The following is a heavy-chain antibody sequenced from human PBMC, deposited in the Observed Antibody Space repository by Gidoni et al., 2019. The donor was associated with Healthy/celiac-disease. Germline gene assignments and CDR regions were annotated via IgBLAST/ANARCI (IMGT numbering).Heavy chain of an antibody. J-gene: IGHJ4*02. D-gene: IGHD1-26*01. Sequence: QLPLVPSGAEVKNPGSSVKFSCKSPGGTSSSYAISWVRQAPGQGLEWMGGIIPSFGTANYAQKFQGRVTITADKSTSTAYMELSSLRSEDTAVYYCARADSGSYYPFDYWGQGTLVTVSS. CDR1: GGTSSSYA. CDR2: IIPSFGTA. V-gene: IGHV1-69*06. CDR3: ARADSGSYYPFDY.